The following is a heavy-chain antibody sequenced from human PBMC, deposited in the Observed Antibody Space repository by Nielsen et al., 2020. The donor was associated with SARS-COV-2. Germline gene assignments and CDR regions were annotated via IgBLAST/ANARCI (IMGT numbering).Heavy chain of an antibody. CDR1: GYTFTNYG. J-gene: IGHJ4*02. Sequence: ASVKVSCKASGYTFTNYGISWVRQAPGQGLEWRGWISGYNGDTIYAQKFQGRVTLTTDTSTATAYLGLRGLRYDDTAVYYCARAVRSDDVIASAMLYWGQGSLVTVSS. CDR3: ARAVRSDDVIASAMLY. V-gene: IGHV1-18*04. D-gene: IGHD2-2*01. CDR2: ISGYNGDT.